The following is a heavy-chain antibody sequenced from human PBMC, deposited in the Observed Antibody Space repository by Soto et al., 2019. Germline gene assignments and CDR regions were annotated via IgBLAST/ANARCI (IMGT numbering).Heavy chain of an antibody. V-gene: IGHV1-46*01. J-gene: IGHJ5*02. CDR3: ARDQTMTTVTIGGNWFDP. CDR1: GYTFTSYY. D-gene: IGHD4-4*01. Sequence: GASVKVSCKASGYTFTSYYMHWVRQAPGQGLEWMGIINPSGGSTSYAQKFQGRVTITADKSTSTAYMELSSLRSEDTAVYYCARDQTMTTVTIGGNWFDPWGQGTLVTVSS. CDR2: INPSGGST.